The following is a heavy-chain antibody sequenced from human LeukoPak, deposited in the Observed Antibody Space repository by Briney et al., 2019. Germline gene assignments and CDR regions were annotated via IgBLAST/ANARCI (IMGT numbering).Heavy chain of an antibody. Sequence: ASVKVSCKASGYTFTSFYMHWVRQAPGQGLEWMGWISAYNGNTNYAQKLQGRVTMTTDTSTSTAYMELRSLRSDDTAVYYCARDYSPYSSGWYGDYWGQGTLVTVSS. CDR3: ARDYSPYSSGWYGDY. CDR2: ISAYNGNT. J-gene: IGHJ4*02. D-gene: IGHD6-19*01. CDR1: GYTFTSFY. V-gene: IGHV1-18*04.